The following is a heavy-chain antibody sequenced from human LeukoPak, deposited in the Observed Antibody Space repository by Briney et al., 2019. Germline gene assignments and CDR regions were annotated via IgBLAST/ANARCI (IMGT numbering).Heavy chain of an antibody. D-gene: IGHD1-26*01. CDR1: GGSISSSGYY. CDR2: TYYSGST. Sequence: SETLSLNCTVSGGSISSSGYYWGWIRHPPGKGLEWIPSTYYSGSTYYNPSLKSRVTISVDTSKNQLSLKLSSLTAADTAVYYCARHEYSGSYYGLSWFDPWGQGTLVTVSS. V-gene: IGHV4-39*01. J-gene: IGHJ5*02. CDR3: ARHEYSGSYYGLSWFDP.